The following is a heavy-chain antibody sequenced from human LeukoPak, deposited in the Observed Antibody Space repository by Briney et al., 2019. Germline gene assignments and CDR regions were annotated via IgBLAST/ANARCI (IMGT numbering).Heavy chain of an antibody. CDR1: GFTFSSYA. CDR3: ARDSRYFDL. Sequence: PGGSLRLSCAASGFTFSSYAMSWVRQSPGKGLEWVANINQDGSDKYYVDAVKGRFTISRDNAKNSLYLQMNSLRAEDTAVYYCARDSRYFDLWGRGTLVTVSS. V-gene: IGHV3-7*01. J-gene: IGHJ2*01. CDR2: INQDGSDK.